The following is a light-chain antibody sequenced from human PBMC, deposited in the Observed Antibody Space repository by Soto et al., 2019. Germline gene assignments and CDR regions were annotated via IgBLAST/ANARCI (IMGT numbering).Light chain of an antibody. J-gene: IGLJ2*01. CDR3: SSYTSASALGI. CDR1: QFDIGRYDY. Sequence: QSALTQPASVSGSPGQTITISCAGTQFDIGRYDYVSWYRQHPGEAPKLIIFEVNNRPSGVSNRFSGSKSGNTASLTIFGLQVEDEALYFCSSYTSASALGIFGGGTKLTVL. CDR2: EVN. V-gene: IGLV2-14*01.